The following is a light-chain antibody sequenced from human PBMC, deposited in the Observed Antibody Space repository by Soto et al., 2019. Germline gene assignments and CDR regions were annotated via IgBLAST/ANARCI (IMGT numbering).Light chain of an antibody. CDR2: DVD. CDR3: NSYTSSSTYVL. Sequence: QSVLTQPASVSGSPGQSITISCTGTSSDVGAYNYVSWYQQHPGKAPKLMIYDVDNRPSGVSNRFSGSKSGNTASLTISGLQAEDEADYYCNSYTSSSTYVLFGGGTKVTVL. V-gene: IGLV2-14*03. J-gene: IGLJ3*02. CDR1: SSDVGAYNY.